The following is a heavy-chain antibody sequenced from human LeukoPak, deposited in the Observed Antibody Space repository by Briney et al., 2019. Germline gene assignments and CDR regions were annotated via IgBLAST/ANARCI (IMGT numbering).Heavy chain of an antibody. Sequence: TGGSLRLSCAASGFTFSSYGMPWVRQAPGKGLEWVSGISWNSGSIGYADSVKGRFTISRDNAKNSLYLQMNSLRAEDTALYYCAKDLIAVAAQGHDAFDIWGQGTMVTVSS. CDR1: GFTFSSYG. D-gene: IGHD6-19*01. CDR2: ISWNSGSI. V-gene: IGHV3-9*01. J-gene: IGHJ3*02. CDR3: AKDLIAVAAQGHDAFDI.